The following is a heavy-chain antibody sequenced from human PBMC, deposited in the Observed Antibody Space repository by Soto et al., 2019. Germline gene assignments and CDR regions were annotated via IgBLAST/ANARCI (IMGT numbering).Heavy chain of an antibody. CDR2: IYYSGST. V-gene: IGHV4-59*08. CDR1: GGSISSYY. J-gene: IGHJ4*02. D-gene: IGHD3-3*01. CDR3: TTTYYDVWSGYLPAPYYFDY. Sequence: SETLSLTCTVSGGSISSYYWSWIRQPPGKGLEWIGYIYYSGSTNYNPSLKSRVTISVDTSKNQFSLKLSSVTAADTAVYYCTTTYYDVWSGYLPAPYYFDYWGQGTLVTVSS.